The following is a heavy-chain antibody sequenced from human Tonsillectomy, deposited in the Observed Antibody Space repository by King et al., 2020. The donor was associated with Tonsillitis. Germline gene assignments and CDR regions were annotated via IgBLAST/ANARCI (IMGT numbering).Heavy chain of an antibody. CDR1: GFTVSCNY. CDR3: AREGNYDFWSGHPPYWYFDL. J-gene: IGHJ2*01. D-gene: IGHD3-3*01. Sequence: QLVQSGGGLVQPGGSLRLSCAASGFTVSCNYMSWVRQAPGKGLEWVSVIYSGGSTYYADSVKGRFTISRDNSKNTLYLQMNSLRAEDTAVYYCAREGNYDFWSGHPPYWYFDLWGRGTLVTVSS. CDR2: IYSGGST. V-gene: IGHV3-66*01.